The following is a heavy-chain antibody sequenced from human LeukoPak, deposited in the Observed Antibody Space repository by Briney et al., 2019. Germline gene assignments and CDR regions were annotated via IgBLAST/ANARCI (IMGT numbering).Heavy chain of an antibody. CDR1: GGSFSGYY. CDR3: ARGSDCGGDCPDWFDP. Sequence: SETLSLTCAVYGGSFSGYYWSWIRQPPGKGLEWIGEINHSGSTNYNPSLKSRVTISVDRSKNQFSLKLSSVTAADTAVYYCARGSDCGGDCPDWFDPWGQGTLVTVSS. J-gene: IGHJ5*02. CDR2: INHSGST. V-gene: IGHV4-34*01. D-gene: IGHD2-21*02.